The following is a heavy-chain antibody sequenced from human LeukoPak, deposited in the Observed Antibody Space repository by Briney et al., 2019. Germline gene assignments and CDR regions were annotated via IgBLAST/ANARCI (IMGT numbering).Heavy chain of an antibody. CDR1: GYTFTGYY. D-gene: IGHD3-22*01. J-gene: IGHJ1*01. CDR2: INPNSGGT. CDR3: ARGIYDSSDFEYFQH. Sequence: ASGKLSCKASGYTFTGYYMHWVRQAAGQGLEWMGWINPNSGGTNYEQKFQGRVTMTRDTSISTAYMVLSRLRSDDTAVYYCARGIYDSSDFEYFQHWGQGTLVTVSS. V-gene: IGHV1-2*02.